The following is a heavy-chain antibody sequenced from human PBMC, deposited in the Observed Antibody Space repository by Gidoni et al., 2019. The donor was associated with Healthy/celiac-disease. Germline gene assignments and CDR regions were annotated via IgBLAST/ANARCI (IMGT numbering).Heavy chain of an antibody. CDR2: IYSGGST. CDR1: GFTVSSNY. D-gene: IGHD3-10*01. CDR3: ARDRGRGFDV. J-gene: IGHJ2*01. V-gene: IGHV3-53*01. Sequence: VQLVESGGGLIQPGGSLTPSCSASGFTVSSNYMSWVREDPGKGLEWVSVIYSGGSTYYADCVKCRFTISGDNSKNTLYLQRSSLGAEDTAVYYCARDRGRGFDVWGRGTLVTVCS.